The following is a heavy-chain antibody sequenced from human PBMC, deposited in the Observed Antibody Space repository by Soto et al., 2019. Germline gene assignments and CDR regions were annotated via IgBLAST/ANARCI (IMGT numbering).Heavy chain of an antibody. J-gene: IGHJ3*02. CDR1: GGSISSYY. V-gene: IGHV4-59*08. Sequence: SETLSLTCTVSGGSISSYYWSWIRQPPGKGLEWIGYIYYSGSTNYNPSLKSRVTISVDTSKNQFSLKLSSVTAADTAVYYCARLDLGYCSGGSCFYDAFDIWGQGTMVTVSS. D-gene: IGHD2-15*01. CDR3: ARLDLGYCSGGSCFYDAFDI. CDR2: IYYSGST.